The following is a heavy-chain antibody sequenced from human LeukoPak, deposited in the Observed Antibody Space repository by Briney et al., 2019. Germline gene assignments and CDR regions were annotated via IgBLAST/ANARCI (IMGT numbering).Heavy chain of an antibody. CDR1: GYTFTSYA. J-gene: IGHJ4*02. Sequence: ASVKVSCKPSGYTFTSYALSWVRQAPGQGLEWTGWISTYSGNTNYAQKLQGRITMTIETSTSTAYMELRSLRSDDTAVYYCARGGSRVVTYGNFDYWGQGTLVTVSS. CDR3: ARGGSRVVTYGNFDY. V-gene: IGHV1-18*01. D-gene: IGHD2-21*02. CDR2: ISTYSGNT.